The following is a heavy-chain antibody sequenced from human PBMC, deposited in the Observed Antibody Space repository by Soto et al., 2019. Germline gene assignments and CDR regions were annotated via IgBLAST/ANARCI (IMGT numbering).Heavy chain of an antibody. D-gene: IGHD6-13*01. J-gene: IGHJ5*02. CDR2: ISGSGGST. CDR1: GFTFSSYA. Sequence: GGTLTLYCAASGFTFSSYAMSWVRQAPGKGLDWVSAISGSGGSTYYADSVKGRFTISRDNSKNTLYLQMNSLRAEDTAVYYCAKEPYSSSWYVRGENWFDPWGQGTLVTVSS. V-gene: IGHV3-23*01. CDR3: AKEPYSSSWYVRGENWFDP.